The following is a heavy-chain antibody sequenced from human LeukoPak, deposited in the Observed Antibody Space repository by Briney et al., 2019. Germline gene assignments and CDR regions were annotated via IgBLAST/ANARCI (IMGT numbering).Heavy chain of an antibody. V-gene: IGHV3-23*01. CDR3: AKDWRIWSGYFDY. J-gene: IGHJ4*02. Sequence: GGSLRLSCAASGFTFSNYAMSWVRQAPGKGLEWVSAISGSGGSTYYADSVKGRFTISRDNSKNTLYLQMNSLRAEDTAVYYCAKDWRIWSGYFDYWGQGTLVTVSS. CDR2: ISGSGGST. D-gene: IGHD3-3*01. CDR1: GFTFSNYA.